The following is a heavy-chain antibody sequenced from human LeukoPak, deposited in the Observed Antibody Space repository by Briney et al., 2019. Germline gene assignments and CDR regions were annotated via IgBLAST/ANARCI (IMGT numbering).Heavy chain of an antibody. D-gene: IGHD2-21*02. CDR3: ARAPHTADINWFDP. Sequence: ASVKVSCKASGYTFTGYYMHWVRQAPGQGLEWMGWINPNSGGTNYAQKFQGRVTMTRDTSISTAYMELSRLRSDDTAVYYCARAPHTADINWFDPWGQGTLVTVSS. CDR1: GYTFTGYY. CDR2: INPNSGGT. J-gene: IGHJ5*02. V-gene: IGHV1-2*02.